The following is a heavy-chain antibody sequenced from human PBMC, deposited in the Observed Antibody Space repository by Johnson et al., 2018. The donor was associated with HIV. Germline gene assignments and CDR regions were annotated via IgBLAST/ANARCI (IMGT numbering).Heavy chain of an antibody. Sequence: QVQLVESGGGVVQPGGSLRLSCVVSGFTFSSYGMHWVRQAPGKGLEWVAFIRYDGKNKYYIESLKGRFTISRDNSKNTLYLQMNSLRAEDTALYYCARVRARGVKHAFDIWGQGTMVTVSS. D-gene: IGHD3-10*01. CDR2: IRYDGKNK. V-gene: IGHV3-30*02. CDR3: ARVRARGVKHAFDI. CDR1: GFTFSSYG. J-gene: IGHJ3*02.